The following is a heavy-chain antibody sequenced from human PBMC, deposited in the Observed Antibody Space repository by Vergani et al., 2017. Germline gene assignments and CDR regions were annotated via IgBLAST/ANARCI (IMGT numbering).Heavy chain of an antibody. V-gene: IGHV2-70*04. D-gene: IGHD3-3*01. J-gene: IGHJ4*02. CDR3: ARTYYEFWSGLRKGGYYFDY. CDR2: IDWDDDN. Sequence: QVPLTESGPALVKPTQTLTLTCSFSGFSLSTSGMRVSWIRQPPGKALEWLARIDWDDDNFYSTSLKTRLTISKDTSKNQVVLTMTNMDPVDTATYYCARTYYEFWSGLRKGGYYFDYWGQGTLVTVSS. CDR1: GFSLSTSGMR.